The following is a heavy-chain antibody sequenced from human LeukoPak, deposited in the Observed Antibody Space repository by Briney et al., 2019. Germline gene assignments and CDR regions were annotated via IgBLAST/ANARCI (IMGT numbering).Heavy chain of an antibody. CDR2: IYPSGNT. Sequence: SETLSLTCTVSGGSISSGSYYWSWIRQPAGKGLEWIGRIYPSGNTYYNPSLKSRVTISADTSKNQFSLKLSSVTAADTAVYFCVREYSISPYFDSWGQGTLVTVSS. V-gene: IGHV4-61*02. D-gene: IGHD6-6*01. J-gene: IGHJ4*02. CDR1: GGSISSGSYY. CDR3: VREYSISPYFDS.